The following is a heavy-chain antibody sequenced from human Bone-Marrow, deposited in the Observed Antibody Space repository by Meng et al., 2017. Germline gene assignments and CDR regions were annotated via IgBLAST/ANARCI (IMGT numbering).Heavy chain of an antibody. CDR3: ARARGIAVAEPWDY. Sequence: QVQVEESGLGLVKPSGTLSLTCAVSGGSISSSNWWSWVRQPPGKGLEWIGEIYHSGSTNYNPSLKSRVTISVDKSKNQFSLKLSSVTAADTAVYYCARARGIAVAEPWDYWGQGTLVTVSS. V-gene: IGHV4-4*02. J-gene: IGHJ4*02. CDR1: GGSISSSNW. D-gene: IGHD6-19*01. CDR2: IYHSGST.